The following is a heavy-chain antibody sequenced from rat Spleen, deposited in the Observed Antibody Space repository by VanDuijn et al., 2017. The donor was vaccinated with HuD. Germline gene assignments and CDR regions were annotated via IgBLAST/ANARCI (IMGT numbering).Heavy chain of an antibody. J-gene: IGHJ3*01. CDR3: VSHGLYNNYGWFAY. CDR2: ISTGGGDT. D-gene: IGHD1-10*01. CDR1: GFTFSNYH. Sequence: EVQLVESGGGLVQPGRSLKLSCAASGFTFSNYHMAWVRQAPTKGLEWVASISTGGGDTYYRHSVKGRFTISRDNAKSTLSLHMDRLRAEDTASYYCVSHGLYNNYGWFAYWCQGTLVTVSS. V-gene: IGHV5-25*01.